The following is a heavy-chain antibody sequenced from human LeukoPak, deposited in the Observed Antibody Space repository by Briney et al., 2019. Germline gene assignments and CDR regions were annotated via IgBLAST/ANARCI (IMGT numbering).Heavy chain of an antibody. J-gene: IGHJ5*02. CDR3: ARAADIVVVVAGNWFDP. CDR2: IYYSGST. CDR1: GGSISSGGYY. V-gene: IGHV4-31*03. Sequence: SETLSLTCTVSGGSISSGGYYWSWIRQHPGTGLEWIGYIYYSGSTYYNPSLKSRVTISVDTSKSQFSLKLSSVTAADTAVYYCARAADIVVVVAGNWFDPWGQGTLVTVSS. D-gene: IGHD2-15*01.